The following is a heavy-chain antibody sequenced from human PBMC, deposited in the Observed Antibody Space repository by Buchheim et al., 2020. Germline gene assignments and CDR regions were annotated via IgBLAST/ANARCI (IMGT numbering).Heavy chain of an antibody. V-gene: IGHV1-46*01. CDR3: ARMSAATDYYYGMDV. J-gene: IGHJ6*02. CDR1: GYTFTSYY. D-gene: IGHD2-15*01. Sequence: QVQLVQSGAEVKKPGPSVKVSCKASGYTFTSYYMHWVRQAPGQGLEWMGMINPSGGSTTYAQKLQGRVTMTRDPSTRTVYMELSSLRSEDTAVYYCARMSAATDYYYGMDVWGQGTT. CDR2: INPSGGST.